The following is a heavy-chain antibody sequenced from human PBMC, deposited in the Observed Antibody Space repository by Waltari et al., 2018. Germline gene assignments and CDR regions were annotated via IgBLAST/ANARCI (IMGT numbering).Heavy chain of an antibody. Sequence: EVQLVNSGGGLVQPGGSLRISCAAADFFFTDYGLDWVRQAPGKGMICVSRKKTDGTSITYADSVKGRFTISRDSAKSTYYLQMNSLRAEDTAVYYCTRNPEYWGQGTLVTVSS. V-gene: IGHV3-74*03. J-gene: IGHJ4*02. CDR3: TRNPEY. CDR1: DFFFTDYG. CDR2: KKTDGTSI.